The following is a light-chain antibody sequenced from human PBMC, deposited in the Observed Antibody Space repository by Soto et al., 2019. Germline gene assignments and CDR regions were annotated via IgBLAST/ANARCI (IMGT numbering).Light chain of an antibody. J-gene: IGLJ3*02. CDR2: SNN. V-gene: IGLV1-44*01. CDR1: SSNIGSHT. CDR3: ATWDDSLNGWV. Sequence: QSVLTQPPSASGTPGQRVTISCSGSSSNIGSHTVNWYQQLPGTAPKLLIYSNNQRPSGVPDRFSGSKSDTSASLAISGLQSEDEADYYCATWDDSLNGWVFGGGTKVTVL.